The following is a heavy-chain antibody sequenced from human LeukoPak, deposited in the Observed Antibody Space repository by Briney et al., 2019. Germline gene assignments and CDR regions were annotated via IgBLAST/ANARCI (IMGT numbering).Heavy chain of an antibody. CDR2: ISYDGSNK. V-gene: IGHV3-30*04. Sequence: GGSLRLSCAASGFTFSSYAMYWVRQAPGEGLEWVAVISYDGSNKYYADSVKGRFTISRDNSKNTLYLQMNSLRAEDTAVYYCAAGGDYWGQGTLVTVSS. J-gene: IGHJ4*02. D-gene: IGHD3-10*01. CDR3: AAGGDY. CDR1: GFTFSSYA.